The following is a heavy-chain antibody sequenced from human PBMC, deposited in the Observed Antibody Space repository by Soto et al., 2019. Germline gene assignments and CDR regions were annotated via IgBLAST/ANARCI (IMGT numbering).Heavy chain of an antibody. CDR3: ARTEILAYCGGDCSTVY. CDR2: IDPSDSHS. D-gene: IGHD2-21*02. Sequence: GESLKISCKGSGYRFTSHWINWVRQMPGKGLEWMGRIDPSDSHSNYSPSFQGHVTISADTSISTAYLQWNSLKASDTAMYYCARTEILAYCGGDCSTVYWGQGTLVTVSS. CDR1: GYRFTSHW. V-gene: IGHV5-10-1*01. J-gene: IGHJ4*02.